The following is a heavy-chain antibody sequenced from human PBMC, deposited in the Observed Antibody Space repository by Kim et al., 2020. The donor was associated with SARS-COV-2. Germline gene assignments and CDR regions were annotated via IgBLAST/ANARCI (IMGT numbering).Heavy chain of an antibody. CDR2: INHSGST. J-gene: IGHJ6*02. V-gene: IGHV4-34*01. D-gene: IGHD2-15*01. CDR3: ARADIVVVVAATPYYYYGMDV. CDR1: GGSFSGYY. Sequence: SETLSLTCAVYGGSFSGYYWSWIRQPPGKGLEWIGEINHSGSTNYKPSLKSRVTISVDTSKNQFSLKLSSVTAADTAVYYCARADIVVVVAATPYYYYGMDVWGQGTTVTVSS.